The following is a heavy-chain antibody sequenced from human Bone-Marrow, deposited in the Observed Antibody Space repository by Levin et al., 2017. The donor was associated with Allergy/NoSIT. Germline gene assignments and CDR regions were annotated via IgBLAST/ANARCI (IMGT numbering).Heavy chain of an antibody. Sequence: KISCKASGGTFSSYAISWVRQAPGQGLEWMGGIIPIFGTANYAQKFQGRVTITADESTSTAYMELSSLRSEDTAVYYCAGRTRYCSGGSCDSALGPWGQGTLVTVSS. CDR1: GGTFSSYA. V-gene: IGHV1-69*01. CDR3: AGRTRYCSGGSCDSALGP. CDR2: IIPIFGTA. D-gene: IGHD2-15*01. J-gene: IGHJ5*02.